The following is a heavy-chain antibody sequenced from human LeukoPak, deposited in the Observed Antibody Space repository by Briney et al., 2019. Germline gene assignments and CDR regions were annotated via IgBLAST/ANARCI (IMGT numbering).Heavy chain of an antibody. Sequence: GPVKVSLKASGYIFSTHGISWGGQAPGQGVGVMGRISGYNGDTNYAERFQGRVTMTTDTSTTTAYMELRSLTSDDAAVYYCVRDLRSVRYGDYDYWGQGTLVTVSS. V-gene: IGHV1-18*01. D-gene: IGHD4-17*01. CDR1: GYIFSTHG. J-gene: IGHJ4*02. CDR2: ISGYNGDT. CDR3: VRDLRSVRYGDYDY.